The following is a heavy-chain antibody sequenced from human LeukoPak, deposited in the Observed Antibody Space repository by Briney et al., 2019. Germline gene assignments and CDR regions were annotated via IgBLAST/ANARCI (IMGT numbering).Heavy chain of an antibody. V-gene: IGHV3-33*01. D-gene: IGHD4-11*01. J-gene: IGHJ4*02. CDR3: ARDSPTYSIDY. CDR1: GFTFSSYG. Sequence: PGGSLRLSCAASGFTFSSYGMHWVRQAPGKGLEWVAVIWCDGSNKYYADSVKGRFTISRDNSKNTLYLQMNSLRAEDTAVYYCARDSPTYSIDYWGQGTLVTVSS. CDR2: IWCDGSNK.